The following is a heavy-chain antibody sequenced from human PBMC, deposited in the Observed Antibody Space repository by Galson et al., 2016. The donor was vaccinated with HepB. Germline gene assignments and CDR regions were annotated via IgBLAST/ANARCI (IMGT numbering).Heavy chain of an antibody. CDR1: GGSISTGIYS. J-gene: IGHJ4*02. D-gene: IGHD2-15*01. Sequence: TLSLTCAVSGGSISTGIYSWNWIRRPPGKGLEWIGYIYHSGSAYYNPPLKSRVTISVDRSKNQFSLNLTSVAAADTAVYYCAREAFVVGARVVDSWGQGTLVTVSS. V-gene: IGHV4-30-2*01. CDR2: IYHSGSA. CDR3: AREAFVVGARVVDS.